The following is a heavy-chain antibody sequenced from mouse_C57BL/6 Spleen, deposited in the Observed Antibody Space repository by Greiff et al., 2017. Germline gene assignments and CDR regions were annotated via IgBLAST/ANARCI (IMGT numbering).Heavy chain of an antibody. CDR3: ARERGNNDGGWFAY. CDR1: GFSLPSYG. D-gene: IGHD2-12*01. J-gene: IGHJ3*01. CDR2: LWSGGSK. V-gene: IGHV2-2*01. Sequence: VQLQQSGPGLVQPSQSLFITCTVSGFSLPSYGLHWVRQSPGKGLEWLGVLWSGGSKDYNAAFISRLSISKDNSKIQVFFKMNSRQADDTAIYYCARERGNNDGGWFAYWGQGTLVTVSA.